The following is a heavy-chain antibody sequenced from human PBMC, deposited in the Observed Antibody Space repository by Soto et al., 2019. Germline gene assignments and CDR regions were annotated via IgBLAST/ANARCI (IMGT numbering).Heavy chain of an antibody. CDR1: GFTFSDTY. V-gene: IGHV3-11*06. CDR3: ARGGWTTDY. J-gene: IGHJ4*02. CDR2: VSHSGSST. D-gene: IGHD1-1*01. Sequence: PGGSLRLSCAASGFTFSDTYMSWIHQSPRKGLEWISHVSHSGSSTNYADSVKGRFTISRDNSKNSLYLQMNSLRAEDTAVYYCARGGWTTDYWGQGTLVTVSS.